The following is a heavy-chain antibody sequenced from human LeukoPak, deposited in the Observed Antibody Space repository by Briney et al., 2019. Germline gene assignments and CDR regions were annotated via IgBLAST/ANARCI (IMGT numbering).Heavy chain of an antibody. CDR2: ISGSGGSS. CDR3: ALNGREVPSGASDI. V-gene: IGHV3-23*01. J-gene: IGHJ3*02. D-gene: IGHD3-16*02. Sequence: GGSLRLSCAASGFTFSNYAMSWVRQAPGKGLEWVSAISGSGGSSYYADSVKGRFTTSRDNSKSTLYLQMNSLRAEDTAVYYCALNGREVPSGASDIWGQGTMVTVSS. CDR1: GFTFSNYA.